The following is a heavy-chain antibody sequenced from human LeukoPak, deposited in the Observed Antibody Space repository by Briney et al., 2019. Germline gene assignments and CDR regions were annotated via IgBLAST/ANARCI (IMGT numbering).Heavy chain of an antibody. D-gene: IGHD2-15*01. CDR3: ARKPPFVVVVAATPISWFDP. CDR1: TVSFSGNC. CDR2: INHRGST. V-gene: IGHV4-34*01. J-gene: IGHJ5*02. Sequence: PSETLSLTCAVYTVSFSGNCWSWIRQPPGKGLEWIGEINHRGSTNYNPSLKSRVTISVDTSKNQFSLKLSSVTAADTAVYYCARKPPFVVVVAATPISWFDPWGQGTLVTVSS.